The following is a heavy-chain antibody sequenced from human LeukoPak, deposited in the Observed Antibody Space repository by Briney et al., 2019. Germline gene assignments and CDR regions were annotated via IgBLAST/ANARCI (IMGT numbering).Heavy chain of an antibody. D-gene: IGHD1-26*01. CDR1: GGSISSGGYY. J-gene: IGHJ3*02. CDR3: ARDLPIVGATGAFDI. Sequence: SETLSLTCTVSGGSISSGGYYWSWIRQHPGKGLEWIGYIYYSGSTYYNPSLKSRVTISVDTSKNQFSLKLSSVTAADTAVYYCARDLPIVGATGAFDIWGQGTMVTVSS. V-gene: IGHV4-31*03. CDR2: IYYSGST.